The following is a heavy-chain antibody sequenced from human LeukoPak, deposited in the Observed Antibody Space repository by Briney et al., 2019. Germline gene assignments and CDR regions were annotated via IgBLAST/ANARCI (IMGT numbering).Heavy chain of an antibody. V-gene: IGHV3-30*04. CDR1: GFTFSSYA. CDR2: ISYDGSNK. CDR3: ARNHRSGGGYFDC. Sequence: GRSLRLSCAASGFTFSSYAIHWVRQAPGKGLEWVAVISYDGSNKYYADSVKGRYTISRDNSKNTLYLQMNSLRAEDTAVYYCARNHRSGGGYFDCWGQGTLVTVSS. D-gene: IGHD3-16*01. J-gene: IGHJ4*02.